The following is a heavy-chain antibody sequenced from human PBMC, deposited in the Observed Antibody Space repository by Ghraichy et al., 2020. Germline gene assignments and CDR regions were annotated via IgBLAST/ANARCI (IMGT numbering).Heavy chain of an antibody. CDR2: IYYSGCT. D-gene: IGHD4-11*01. CDR3: ARANSNYGYAMDV. CDR1: GGSISSYDYS. Sequence: SETLSLTCTVSGGSISSYDYSWSWIRQHPGKGLEWIVFIYYSGCTSYNPSLESRVTMSVDPSKNKFSLKLNSVTAADTAVYYCARANSNYGYAMDVWGQGTTVTVSS. J-gene: IGHJ6*02. V-gene: IGHV4-31*03.